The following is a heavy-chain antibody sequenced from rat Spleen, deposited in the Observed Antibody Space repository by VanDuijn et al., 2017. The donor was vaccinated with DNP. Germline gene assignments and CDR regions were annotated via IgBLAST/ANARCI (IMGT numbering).Heavy chain of an antibody. CDR3: VRGNSFDY. Sequence: QVQLKESGPGLIQPSQTLSLTCTVSGFSINNYHVHWVRQPPGKGLEWVGVMWGDGDTSYNSALKSRLSISRDTSRTQVFLKMNSLQTEDTATYYCVRGNSFDYWGQGVMVTVSS. CDR2: MWGDGDT. CDR1: GFSINNYH. J-gene: IGHJ2*01. V-gene: IGHV2-32*01.